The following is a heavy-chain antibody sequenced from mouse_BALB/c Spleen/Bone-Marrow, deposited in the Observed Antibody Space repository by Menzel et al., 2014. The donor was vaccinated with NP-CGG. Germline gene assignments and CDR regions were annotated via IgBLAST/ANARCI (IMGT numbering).Heavy chain of an antibody. CDR2: ISGGGSYT. V-gene: IGHV5-9-2*01. D-gene: IGHD2-4*01. Sequence: EVKLVESGGGLVKSGGSLKLSCAASGFTFNNYGMSWVRQTPEKRLEWVATISGGGSYTFYPDSVKGRFTISRDNAKNVLYLQLSSLRSEDTALYYCARHAYYDQTEVSFVYWGQGTLVTVSA. CDR3: ARHAYYDQTEVSFVY. CDR1: GFTFNNYG. J-gene: IGHJ3*01.